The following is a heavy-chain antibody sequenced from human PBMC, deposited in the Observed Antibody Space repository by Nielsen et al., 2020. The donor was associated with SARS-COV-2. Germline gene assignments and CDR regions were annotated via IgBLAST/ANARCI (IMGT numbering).Heavy chain of an antibody. CDR1: GFTFSSYS. Sequence: ESLKISCAASGFTFSSYSMNWVRQAPGKGLEWVSSISSSSSYIYYADSVKGRFTISRDNAKNSLYLQMNSLRAEDTAVYYCAKDLTSDFWSGYNDAFDLWGQGTMVTVSS. CDR2: ISSSSSYI. D-gene: IGHD3-3*01. V-gene: IGHV3-21*04. J-gene: IGHJ3*01. CDR3: AKDLTSDFWSGYNDAFDL.